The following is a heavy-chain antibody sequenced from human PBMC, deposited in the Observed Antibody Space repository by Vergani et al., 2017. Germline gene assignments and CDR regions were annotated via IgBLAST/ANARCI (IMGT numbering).Heavy chain of an antibody. CDR3: ARAVNGFYYDSSGYYEAPLYAFDI. Sequence: QVQLQESGPGLVKPSQTLSLTCTVSGGSISSGGYYWSWIRQHPGKGLEWIGYIYYSGSTYYNPSLKSRVTISVDTSKNQFSLKLSSGTAADTAVYYCARAVNGFYYDSSGYYEAPLYAFDIWGQGTMVTVSS. V-gene: IGHV4-31*03. CDR1: GGSISSGGYY. J-gene: IGHJ3*02. CDR2: IYYSGST. D-gene: IGHD3-22*01.